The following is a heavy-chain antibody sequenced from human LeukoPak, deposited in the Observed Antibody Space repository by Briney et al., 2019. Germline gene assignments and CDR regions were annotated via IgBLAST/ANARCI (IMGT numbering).Heavy chain of an antibody. J-gene: IGHJ6*03. Sequence: GGSLRLSCAASGFSFSAYGMHWVRQAPGKGLEWVAYIWYDGSKKEYANSVKGRFTISRDTSKSTVYLQMSSLRPEDTAVYYCARDGNKMGSSYYYYYMDVWGKGTTVTVSS. CDR3: ARDGNKMGSSYYYYYMDV. CDR1: GFSFSAYG. D-gene: IGHD6-6*01. CDR2: IWYDGSKK. V-gene: IGHV3-30*02.